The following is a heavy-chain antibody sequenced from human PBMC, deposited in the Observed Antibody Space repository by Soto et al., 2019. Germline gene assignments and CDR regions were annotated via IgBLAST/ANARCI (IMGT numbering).Heavy chain of an antibody. V-gene: IGHV3-74*01. D-gene: IGHD1-1*01. CDR2: ISDDGSTA. CDR1: GFTFSAYW. CDR3: ARGPRVSSTGTGAH. J-gene: IGHJ4*02. Sequence: GGSLSLSCSVSGFTFSAYWMHWVRQVPGKGLTWVSRISDDGSTATYADSVKGRFVISRDNAKNSLYLEMNTLRADDSGLYYCARGPRVSSTGTGAHWGRGTLVTVSS.